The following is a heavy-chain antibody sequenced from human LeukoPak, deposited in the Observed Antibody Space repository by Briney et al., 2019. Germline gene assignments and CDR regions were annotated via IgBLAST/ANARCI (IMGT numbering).Heavy chain of an antibody. D-gene: IGHD6-13*01. CDR1: GFTFSSYA. J-gene: IGHJ4*02. Sequence: PGGSLRLSCAASGFTFSSYALTWVRQAPRKGLEWVSTIRGSDDSTYYADSVKGRFTISRDKSKNTLYLQMNSLRAEDTAIYYCAKDTGPAAGITADYWGQGTLVTVSS. CDR3: AKDTGPAAGITADY. CDR2: IRGSDDST. V-gene: IGHV3-23*01.